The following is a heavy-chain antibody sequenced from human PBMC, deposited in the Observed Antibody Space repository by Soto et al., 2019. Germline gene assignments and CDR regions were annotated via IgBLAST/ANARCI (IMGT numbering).Heavy chain of an antibody. Sequence: EVLLVESGGASVQPGRSLRLSCTTSGFNLYDYSMTWIRQAPGKGLEWVGFIRIKAYGGTAEYASSVKGRFTISRDDSKDIPNLQMSSLKPEDTAVYYCTRVDCKSTSCYGLHCGQGTRVTVSS. J-gene: IGHJ4*02. CDR1: GFNLYDYS. V-gene: IGHV3-49*03. D-gene: IGHD2-2*01. CDR2: IRIKAYGGTA. CDR3: TRVDCKSTSCYGLH.